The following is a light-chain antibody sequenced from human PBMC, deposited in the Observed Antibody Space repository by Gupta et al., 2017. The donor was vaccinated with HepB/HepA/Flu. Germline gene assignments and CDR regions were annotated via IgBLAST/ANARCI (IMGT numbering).Light chain of an antibody. CDR3: QQYGRCWT. J-gene: IGKJ1*01. CDR1: QSVSSSY. CDR2: GAS. V-gene: IGKV3-20*01. Sequence: DIVLTQSPGTLSLSPGERANLYCRASQSVSSSYLAWYQQNPGQPPRLHIYGASSRTTGIPDTFSGSGSGTDVPHTISRLEPEDFAVYDSQQYGRCWTFGQGTKVEIK.